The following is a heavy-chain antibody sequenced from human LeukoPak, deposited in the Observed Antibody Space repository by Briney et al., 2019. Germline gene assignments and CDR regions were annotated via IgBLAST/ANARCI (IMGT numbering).Heavy chain of an antibody. CDR3: ARDDWILNDAFDI. D-gene: IGHD3-9*01. CDR2: ISGSGGST. V-gene: IGHV3-23*01. Sequence: PGGSLRLSCAASGFTFSSYAMSWVRQAPGKGLEWVSAISGSGGSTYYADSVKGRFTISRDNAKNSLYLQMNSLRAEDTAVYYCARDDWILNDAFDIWGQGTMVTVSS. J-gene: IGHJ3*02. CDR1: GFTFSSYA.